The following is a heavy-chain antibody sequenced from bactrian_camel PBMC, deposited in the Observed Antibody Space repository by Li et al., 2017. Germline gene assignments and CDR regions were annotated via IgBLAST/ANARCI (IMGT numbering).Heavy chain of an antibody. CDR2: IEIDLTP. D-gene: IGHD1*01. J-gene: IGHJ4*01. Sequence: HVQLVESGGGSVQAGGSLTLSCEVSDVTYDYWMGWFRPVPGKAREAVAIIEIDLTPTYSDSVKGRFTISKDNAKSTLYLQMNDLKPEDTAEYYCAALKSAGPQFRGPGLDPRLYTLWGRGPRSPSP. V-gene: IGHV3S55*01. CDR1: DVTYDYW.